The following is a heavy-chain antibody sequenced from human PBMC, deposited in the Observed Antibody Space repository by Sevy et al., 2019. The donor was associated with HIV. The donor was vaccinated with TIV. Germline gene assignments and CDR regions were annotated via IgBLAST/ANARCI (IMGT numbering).Heavy chain of an antibody. Sequence: ASVKVSCKASGCTFISYAISWVRQAPGQGLEWMGGIIPIFGTANYAQKLQGRVTSTADESTSTAYMELSSLRSEDTAVYYCATETTVVTPGYFDYWGQGTLVTVSS. J-gene: IGHJ4*02. CDR3: ATETTVVTPGYFDY. D-gene: IGHD4-17*01. CDR2: IIPIFGTA. V-gene: IGHV1-69*13. CDR1: GCTFISYA.